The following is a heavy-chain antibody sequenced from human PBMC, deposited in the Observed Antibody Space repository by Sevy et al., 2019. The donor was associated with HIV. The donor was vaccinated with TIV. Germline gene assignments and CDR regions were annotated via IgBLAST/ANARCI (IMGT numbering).Heavy chain of an antibody. D-gene: IGHD6-13*01. V-gene: IGHV3-33*01. CDR2: LWYDGSNK. Sequence: GGSLRLSCAASGFTFSSYGMRWVRQAPGKGLEWVAGLWYDGSNKYYADSVKGRFTISRENSKNTLFLKMNSLRAEDTAVYFCAREYSSHPYFDYWGQGTLVTVSS. CDR1: GFTFSSYG. CDR3: AREYSSHPYFDY. J-gene: IGHJ4*02.